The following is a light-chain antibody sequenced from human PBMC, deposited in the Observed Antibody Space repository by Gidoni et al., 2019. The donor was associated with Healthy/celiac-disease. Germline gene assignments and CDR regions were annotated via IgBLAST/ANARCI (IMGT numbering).Light chain of an antibody. CDR1: HRVRSN. Sequence: EIVMTQSPATLSVSPGERATLSCRASHRVRSNFAWYQQKPGPAPRRLIYGASNRATDNPARFRGSGSGTEFNRTISSLQSEDFAVYYCQQYNNWHGTFXXXTKVEIK. CDR2: GAS. J-gene: IGKJ1*01. V-gene: IGKV3-15*01. CDR3: QQYNNWHGT.